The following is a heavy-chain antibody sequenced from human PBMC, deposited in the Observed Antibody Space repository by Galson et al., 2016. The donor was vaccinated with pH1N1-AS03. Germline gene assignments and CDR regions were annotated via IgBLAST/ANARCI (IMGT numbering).Heavy chain of an antibody. CDR1: GFSFSASW. V-gene: IGHV3-7*03. CDR2: IRQDGSEK. Sequence: SCAASGFSFSASWMSWVRQAPGKGLEWVANIRQDGSEKYYVDSVEGRFTISRDNAKNSLYLEMNSLRAEDTALYYCARESTGTEHIVVVTGRYGYYYMDVWGKGTTVTVSS. D-gene: IGHD2-21*02. CDR3: ARESTGTEHIVVVTGRYGYYYMDV. J-gene: IGHJ6*03.